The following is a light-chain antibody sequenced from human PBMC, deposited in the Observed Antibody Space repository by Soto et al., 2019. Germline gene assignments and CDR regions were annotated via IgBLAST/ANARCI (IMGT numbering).Light chain of an antibody. CDR3: QQRSNWPRT. CDR2: DAS. J-gene: IGKJ5*01. V-gene: IGKV3-11*01. CDR1: QSVSSY. Sequence: EIVLTQSPVTLSLSPGERATLSCRASQSVSSYLAWYQQKPGQAPRLLIYDASNRATGIPARFSGSGSGTDFTLTISSLEPEDFAVYYCQQRSNWPRTFGQGTRWRL.